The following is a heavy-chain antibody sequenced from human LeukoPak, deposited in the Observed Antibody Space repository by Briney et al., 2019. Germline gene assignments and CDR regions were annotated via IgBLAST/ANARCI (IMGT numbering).Heavy chain of an antibody. CDR2: INHSGST. D-gene: IGHD3-3*01. Sequence: PSETQSLTCAVYGGSFSGYYWSWIRQPPGKGLEWIGEINHSGSTDYNPSLKCRVTISVDTSKNQFSLKLSSVTAADTAVYYCARNRNGWVFGGPYDYWGQGTLVTVSS. V-gene: IGHV4-34*01. CDR1: GGSFSGYY. CDR3: ARNRNGWVFGGPYDY. J-gene: IGHJ4*02.